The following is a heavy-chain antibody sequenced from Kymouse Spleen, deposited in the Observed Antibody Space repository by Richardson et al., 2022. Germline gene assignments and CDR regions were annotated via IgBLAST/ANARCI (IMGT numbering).Heavy chain of an antibody. CDR1: GFTFSSYG. V-gene: IGHV3-33*01. CDR2: IWYDGSNK. D-gene: IGHD1-26*01. CDR3: ARGLIVGAPHFDY. J-gene: IGHJ4*02. Sequence: QVQLVESGGGVVQPGRSLRLSCAASGFTFSSYGMHWVRQAPGKGLEWVAVIWYDGSNKYYADSVKGRFTISRDNSKNTLYLQMNSLRAEDTAVYYCARGLIVGAPHFDYWGQGTLVTVSS.